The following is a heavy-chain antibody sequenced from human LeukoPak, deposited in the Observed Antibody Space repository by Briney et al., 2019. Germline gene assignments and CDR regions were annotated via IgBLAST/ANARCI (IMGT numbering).Heavy chain of an antibody. Sequence: ASVKVSCKASGYAFTGYYMHWVRQAPGQGLEWMGWINTNSGGTNYAQKFQGRVTMTRDTSISTAYMELSRLRSDDTAVYYCARDRLFLSYYTTSSDALDIWGQGTMVTVSS. CDR3: ARDRLFLSYYTTSSDALDI. D-gene: IGHD3-10*01. CDR2: INTNSGGT. J-gene: IGHJ3*02. V-gene: IGHV1-2*02. CDR1: GYAFTGYY.